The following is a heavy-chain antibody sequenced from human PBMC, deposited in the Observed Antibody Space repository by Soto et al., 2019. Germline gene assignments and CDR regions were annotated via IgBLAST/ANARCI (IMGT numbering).Heavy chain of an antibody. Sequence: QVQVVQSGAEVKKPGASVKVSCKTSGYTFTAYGITWVRQAPGQGLEWMGWMNAYNGNTNYAQKLQGRVTMTTDTSTSTASMELRSLTSDDTAVYYCAREQQLRLDPWGQGTLVTVSS. CDR3: AREQQLRLDP. V-gene: IGHV1-18*01. D-gene: IGHD6-13*01. CDR1: GYTFTAYG. J-gene: IGHJ5*02. CDR2: MNAYNGNT.